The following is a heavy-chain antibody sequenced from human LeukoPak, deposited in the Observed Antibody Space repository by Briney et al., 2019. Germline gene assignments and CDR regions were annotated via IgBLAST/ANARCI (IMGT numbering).Heavy chain of an antibody. D-gene: IGHD2-2*01. CDR1: GGSISSSSYY. J-gene: IGHJ3*02. V-gene: IGHV4-39*01. CDR3: ARLIVVVPAATFAFDI. Sequence: SETLSLTCTVSGGSISSSSYYWCWIRQPPGKGLEWIGSIYYSGSTYYNPSLKSRVTISVDTSKNQSSLKLSSVTAADTAVYYCARLIVVVPAATFAFDIWGQGTMVTVSS. CDR2: IYYSGST.